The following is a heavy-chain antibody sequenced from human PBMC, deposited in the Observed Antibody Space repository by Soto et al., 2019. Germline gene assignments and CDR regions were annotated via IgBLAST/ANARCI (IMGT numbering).Heavy chain of an antibody. V-gene: IGHV1-69*08. Sequence: QVQLVQSGAEVKTPGSSVKVSCRTSGGTLSSYAIYWVRQAPGQGLEWMGRIIPILGTANYAQSFQGRVTITADKSTSTDYMELSSLKSEDTAIYYCARGIVAGTTSWFDSWGQGTLVTVSS. CDR2: IIPILGTA. J-gene: IGHJ5*01. CDR3: ARGIVAGTTSWFDS. D-gene: IGHD1-7*01. CDR1: GGTLSSYA.